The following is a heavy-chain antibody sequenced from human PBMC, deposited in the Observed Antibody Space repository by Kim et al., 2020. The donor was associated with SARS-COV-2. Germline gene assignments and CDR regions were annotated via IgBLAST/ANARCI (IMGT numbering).Heavy chain of an antibody. Sequence: GGSLRLSCAASGFTFSSYAMHWVRQAPGKGLEWVAVISYDGSNKYYADSVKGRFTISRDNSKNTLYLQMNSLRAEDTAVYYCASGLATNRQAIDYWGQGTLVTVSS. CDR3: ASGLATNRQAIDY. CDR2: ISYDGSNK. D-gene: IGHD3-22*01. CDR1: GFTFSSYA. J-gene: IGHJ4*02. V-gene: IGHV3-30-3*01.